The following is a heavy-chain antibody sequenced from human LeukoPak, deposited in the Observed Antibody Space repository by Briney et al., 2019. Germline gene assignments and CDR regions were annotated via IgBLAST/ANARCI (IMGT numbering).Heavy chain of an antibody. CDR1: GGSFSGYY. D-gene: IGHD5-18*01. CDR3: ARCLSPPSGYSYGYRFFDY. Sequence: SETLSLTCAVYGGSFSGYYWSWIRQPPGKGLEWIGEINHSGSTNYNPSLKSRVTISVDTSKNQFSLKLSSVTAADTAVYYCARCLSPPSGYSYGYRFFDYWGQGTLVTVSS. CDR2: INHSGST. J-gene: IGHJ4*02. V-gene: IGHV4-34*01.